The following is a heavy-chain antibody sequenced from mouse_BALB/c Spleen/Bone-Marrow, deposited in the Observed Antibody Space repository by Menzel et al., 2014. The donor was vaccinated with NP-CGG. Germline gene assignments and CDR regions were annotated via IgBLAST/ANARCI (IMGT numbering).Heavy chain of an antibody. CDR3: ARRKYGYVKYAMDY. CDR1: GFTFSSFG. CDR2: ISGGSSTI. Sequence: DVKVEESGGGLVQPGGSRKLSCAASGFTFSSFGMHWVRQAPEKGLEWVAYISGGSSTIYYADTVKGRFTISRDNPKNTLFLQMTSLRSEDTAMYYCARRKYGYVKYAMDYWGQGTSVTVSS. J-gene: IGHJ4*01. D-gene: IGHD1-2*01. V-gene: IGHV5-17*02.